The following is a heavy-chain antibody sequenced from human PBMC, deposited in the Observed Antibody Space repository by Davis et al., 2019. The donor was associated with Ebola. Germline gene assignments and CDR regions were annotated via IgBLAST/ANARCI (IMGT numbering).Heavy chain of an antibody. J-gene: IGHJ4*02. Sequence: GESLKISCAASGFTFNNHAMSWVRQTPGKGLEWVSSISTSGTTTSYADSVRGRFTISRDNSQNTLYLHMSGLSADDTAVYYCAREKFKQLLLFDSWGQGTWVTVSS. CDR1: GFTFNNHA. D-gene: IGHD1-1*01. CDR2: ISTSGTTT. CDR3: AREKFKQLLLFDS. V-gene: IGHV3-23*01.